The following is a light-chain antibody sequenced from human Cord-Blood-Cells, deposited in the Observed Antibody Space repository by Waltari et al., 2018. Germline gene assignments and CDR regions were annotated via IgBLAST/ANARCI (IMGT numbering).Light chain of an antibody. CDR2: RNN. Sequence: QSVLTQPPSASGTPGQRVTISCSGSSSNIGRNYVYWYQQLPGTAPKLLIYRNNQRPSGVPDRFSGSKSGTSASLASSGLRSEDEADYYCAAWDDSLSCWVFGGGTKLTVL. V-gene: IGLV1-47*01. CDR3: AAWDDSLSCWV. J-gene: IGLJ3*02. CDR1: SSNIGRNY.